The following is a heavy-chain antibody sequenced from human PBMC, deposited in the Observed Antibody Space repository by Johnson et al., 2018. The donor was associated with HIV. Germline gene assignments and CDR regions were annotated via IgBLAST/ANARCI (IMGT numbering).Heavy chain of an antibody. CDR2: ISYDGSNK. D-gene: IGHD3-22*01. J-gene: IGHJ3*02. V-gene: IGHV3-30*04. CDR3: AGSGSSGYPDAFDI. Sequence: QEQLVESGGGVVQPGRSLRLSCAASGFTFSSYAMHWVRQAPGKGLEWVAVISYDGSNKYYADSVKGRFTISRDNSKNTLYLQMNSLRAEDTAVYYCAGSGSSGYPDAFDIWGQGTMVTVSS. CDR1: GFTFSSYA.